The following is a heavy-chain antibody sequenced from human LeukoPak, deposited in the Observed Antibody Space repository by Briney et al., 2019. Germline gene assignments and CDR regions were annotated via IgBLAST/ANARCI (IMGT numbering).Heavy chain of an antibody. V-gene: IGHV1-18*01. Sequence: ASVKVSCKASGYTFTSYGISWVRQAPGQGLEWMGWISAYNGNTNYAQKLQGRVTMTTDTSTTTAYMELRSLRSDDTPGYYCAREVWSGELSERPLDYWGQGTLVPVSP. D-gene: IGHD3-10*01. CDR2: ISAYNGNT. CDR3: AREVWSGELSERPLDY. CDR1: GYTFTSYG. J-gene: IGHJ4*02.